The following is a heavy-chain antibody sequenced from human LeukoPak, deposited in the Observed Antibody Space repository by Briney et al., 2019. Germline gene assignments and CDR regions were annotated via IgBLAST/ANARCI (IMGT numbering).Heavy chain of an antibody. CDR2: IKGKTDGETT. V-gene: IGHV3-15*01. CDR1: GFTFSDAW. CDR3: ATFYDSGGYSPGGG. Sequence: GGSLRLSCVASGFTFSDAWMSWVRQAPGKGLEWVGRIKGKTDGETTDYAAPVKGIFTISRDDSKNTLYLQINSLKTEDTAVYYCATFYDSGGYSPGGGWGQGTLVTVSS. D-gene: IGHD3-10*01. J-gene: IGHJ4*02.